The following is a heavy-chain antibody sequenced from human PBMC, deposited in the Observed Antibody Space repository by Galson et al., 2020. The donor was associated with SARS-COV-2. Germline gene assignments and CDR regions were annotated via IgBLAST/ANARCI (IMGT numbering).Heavy chain of an antibody. CDR3: GRPGRADGRYSKFYVDV. CDR2: IKPDGSEK. V-gene: IGHV3-7*01. D-gene: IGHD6-13*01. J-gene: IGHJ6*03. CDR1: GFTFSSYW. Sequence: GESLKISCAASGFTFSSYWMTWVRQAPGKGLEWVADIKPDGSEKYSVDSVKDRFTISRDNTKSSLYLQMNSLRAEDTAVYYCGRPGRADGRYSKFYVDVWGKGTTVTVSS.